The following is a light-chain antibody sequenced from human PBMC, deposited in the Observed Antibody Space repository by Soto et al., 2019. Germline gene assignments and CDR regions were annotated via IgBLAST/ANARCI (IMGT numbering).Light chain of an antibody. V-gene: IGKV3-15*01. CDR2: AAS. CDR1: QSVSSN. Sequence: EIVMTQSPAILSVSPGERATLSCRASQSVSSNLAWYQQKPGQAPRLLIYAASTRPTGVAARFSGSGSGTEFTLTISSLQSQDFEVYYCQQYNDWPVWTFGQGTKVEIK. J-gene: IGKJ1*01. CDR3: QQYNDWPVWT.